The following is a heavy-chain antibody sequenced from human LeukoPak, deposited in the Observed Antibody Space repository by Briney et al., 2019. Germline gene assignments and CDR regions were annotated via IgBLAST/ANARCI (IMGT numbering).Heavy chain of an antibody. Sequence: GGSLRLSCAASRFTLSSYEMNWVRQAPGKGLEWVSYFCTSGHSIHYADSVKGRFTVSRDNAKNSLYLQMNSLRAEDTAVYYCTRDPYQYGMDVWGQGTTVTVSS. J-gene: IGHJ6*02. CDR3: TRDPYQYGMDV. CDR1: RFTLSSYE. CDR2: FCTSGHSI. V-gene: IGHV3-48*03.